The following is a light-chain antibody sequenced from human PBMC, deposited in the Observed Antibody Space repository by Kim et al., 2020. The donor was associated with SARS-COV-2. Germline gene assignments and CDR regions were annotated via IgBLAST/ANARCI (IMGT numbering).Light chain of an antibody. Sequence: ASVGDRVTITCLASQSISSWLSWYQQKPGKAPKLLFYKASSLESGVPSRFSGSGSGTEFTLTISSLQPDDFATYYCQQYNSYLGTFGQGTKVDIK. V-gene: IGKV1-5*03. CDR3: QQYNSYLGT. J-gene: IGKJ1*01. CDR1: QSISSW. CDR2: KAS.